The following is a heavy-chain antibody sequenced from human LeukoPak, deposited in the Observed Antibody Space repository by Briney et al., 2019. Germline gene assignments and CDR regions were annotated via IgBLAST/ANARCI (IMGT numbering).Heavy chain of an antibody. CDR1: GFTFGNYW. CDR3: AKQTWTYDSSGYHPFDY. CDR2: INGDGSNT. D-gene: IGHD3-22*01. J-gene: IGHJ4*02. Sequence: QAGGSLRLSCAASGFTFGNYWMHWVRQPPGQGLMWVSHINGDGSNTNYADSVKGRFTISRDNAKSALYLQMSSLRAEDTAVYYCAKQTWTYDSSGYHPFDYWGQGTLVTVSS. V-gene: IGHV3-74*01.